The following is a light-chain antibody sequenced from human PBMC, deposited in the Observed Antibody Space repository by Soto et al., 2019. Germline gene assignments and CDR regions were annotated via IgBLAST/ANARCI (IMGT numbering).Light chain of an antibody. CDR2: GAS. CDR3: QQYNNWPPST. V-gene: IGKV3-15*01. J-gene: IGKJ3*01. Sequence: EIVMTQSPATLSVSPGERVTLSCRASQSVSSSLAWYQQKPGQAPRLLIYGASTRATGIPARFSGSGSGTEFTPTISSLQSEDFSVYYCQQYNNWPPSTFDPGTKVDIK. CDR1: QSVSSS.